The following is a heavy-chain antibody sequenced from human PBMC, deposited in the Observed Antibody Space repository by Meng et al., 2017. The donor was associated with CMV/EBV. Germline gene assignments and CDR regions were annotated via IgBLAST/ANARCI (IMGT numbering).Heavy chain of an antibody. CDR2: ISSSGSTI. V-gene: IGHV3-11*01. D-gene: IGHD6-13*01. CDR3: ARGGRGSSSWPLDY. CDR1: GFTFSDYY. J-gene: IGHJ4*02. Sequence: ASGFTFSDYYMSLIRQAPGKGLEWVSYISSSGSTIYYADSVKGRFTISRDNAKNSLYLQMNSLRAEDTAVYYCARGGRGSSSWPLDYWGQGTLVTVSS.